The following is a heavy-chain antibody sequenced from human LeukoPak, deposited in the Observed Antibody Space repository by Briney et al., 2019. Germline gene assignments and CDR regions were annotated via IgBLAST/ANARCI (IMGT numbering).Heavy chain of an antibody. CDR2: IHPNNGGT. CDR1: GYTFTAHY. CDR3: ARDGEANALDI. J-gene: IGHJ3*02. Sequence: ASVKVSCKASGYTFTAHYIHWVRQAPGQGLEWLGWIHPNNGGTNYAQNFQGRVTMTRDTSISTAYMDLTRLRSDDTAVYYCARDGEANALDIWGQGTMVTVSS. V-gene: IGHV1-2*02. D-gene: IGHD5-12*01.